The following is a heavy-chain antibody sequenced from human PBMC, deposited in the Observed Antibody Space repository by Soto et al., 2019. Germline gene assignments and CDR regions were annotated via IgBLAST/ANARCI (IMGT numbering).Heavy chain of an antibody. CDR2: IIPIFGTA. CDR1: GGTFSSYA. Sequence: SVKVSCKASGGTFSSYAISWVRRAPGQGLEWMGGIIPIFGTANYAQKFQGRVTITADESTSTAYMELSSLRSEDTAVYYCARGRCSSTSCYFPWFDPWGQGTLVTVSS. CDR3: ARGRCSSTSCYFPWFDP. J-gene: IGHJ5*02. D-gene: IGHD2-2*01. V-gene: IGHV1-69*13.